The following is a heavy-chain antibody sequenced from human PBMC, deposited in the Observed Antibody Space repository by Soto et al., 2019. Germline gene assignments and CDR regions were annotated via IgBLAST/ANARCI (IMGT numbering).Heavy chain of an antibody. V-gene: IGHV5-10-1*01. J-gene: IGHJ4*02. D-gene: IGHD6-19*01. CDR3: ARHGAAIWLGY. CDR1: GYTFSCHW. CDR2: IDPSDSYI. Sequence: GESLKISCNTSGYTFSCHWISWVRQVPGRGLQWMGNIDPSDSYINYNPASRGHVTFSVDKSSSTAYLHWSSLGPSDTAIYYCARHGAAIWLGYWGQGTLVTVSS.